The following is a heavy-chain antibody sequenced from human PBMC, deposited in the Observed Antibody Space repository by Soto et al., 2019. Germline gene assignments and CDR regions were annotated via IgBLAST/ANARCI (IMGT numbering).Heavy chain of an antibody. CDR2: IYYSGST. CDR3: ARLRGPTWPNY. V-gene: IGHV4-39*01. J-gene: IGHJ4*02. Sequence: SETLSLTCTVSGGSISSSSYYWGWIRQPPGKGLEWIGSIYYSGSTYYNPSLKSRVTISVDTSKNQFSLKLSSVTAADTAVYYCARLRGPTWPNYWGQGTLVTVSS. CDR1: GGSISSSSYY. D-gene: IGHD3-10*01.